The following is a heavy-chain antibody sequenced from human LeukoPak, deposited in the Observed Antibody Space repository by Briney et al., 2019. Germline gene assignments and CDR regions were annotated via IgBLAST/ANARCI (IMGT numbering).Heavy chain of an antibody. Sequence: SVKVSCKASGGTFSSYAVSWVRQAPGQGLEWMGRIIPILGIANYAQKFQGRVTITADKSTSTAYMELSSLRSEDTAVYYCARTSDGYFDYWGQGTLVTVSS. V-gene: IGHV1-69*04. CDR1: GGTFSSYA. CDR3: ARTSDGYFDY. CDR2: IIPILGIA. D-gene: IGHD6-6*01. J-gene: IGHJ4*02.